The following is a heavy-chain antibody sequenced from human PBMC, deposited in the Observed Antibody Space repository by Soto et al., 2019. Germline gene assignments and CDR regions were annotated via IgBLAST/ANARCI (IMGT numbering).Heavy chain of an antibody. CDR1: GFAFSSYA. D-gene: IGHD3-3*01. Sequence: LRLSCAASGFAFSSYAMHWVRQAPGKGLEWVAVISYDGSNKYYADSVKGRFTISRDNSKNTLYLQMNSLRAEDTAVYYCARDTYYDFWSGQSNYYYYYGMDVWGQGTTVTVSS. CDR2: ISYDGSNK. J-gene: IGHJ6*02. CDR3: ARDTYYDFWSGQSNYYYYYGMDV. V-gene: IGHV3-30-3*01.